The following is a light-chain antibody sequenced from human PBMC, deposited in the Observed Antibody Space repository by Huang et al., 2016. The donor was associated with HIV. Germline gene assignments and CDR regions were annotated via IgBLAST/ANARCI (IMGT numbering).Light chain of an antibody. Sequence: EIVMTQSPATLSLSPGERASLSCRASQSVGSKLAWYQQKPGQAPRLLIYGASSRATGIPARFSGSGSGTEFTLTISSLQSEDFAVYYCQQYNNWPYTFGQGTKLEIK. J-gene: IGKJ2*01. V-gene: IGKV3-15*01. CDR3: QQYNNWPYT. CDR1: QSVGSK. CDR2: GAS.